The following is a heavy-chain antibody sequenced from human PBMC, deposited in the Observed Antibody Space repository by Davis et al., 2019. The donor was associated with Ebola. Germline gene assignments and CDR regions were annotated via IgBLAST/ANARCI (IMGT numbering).Heavy chain of an antibody. D-gene: IGHD3-16*01. CDR1: GYSFTTYW. CDR3: ARRAAVAYDHVWGISRHDAFDI. J-gene: IGHJ3*02. CDR2: IYSGDSDT. Sequence: GESLKISCKGSGYSFTTYWIAWVRQLPGKGLAWMGIIYSGDSDTRYRPSFEGQVTISVDRSINTAYLQWSSLKASDSAMYYCARRAAVAYDHVWGISRHDAFDIWGQGTMVTVSS. V-gene: IGHV5-51*01.